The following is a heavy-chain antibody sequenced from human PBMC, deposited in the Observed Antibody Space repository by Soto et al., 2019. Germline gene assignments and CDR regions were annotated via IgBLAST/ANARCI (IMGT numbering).Heavy chain of an antibody. Sequence: PGGSLRLSCAASGFTFSNAWMNWVRQAPGKGLEWVGRIKSKTDGGTTDYAAPVKGRFTISRDDSKNTLYLQMNSLKTEDTAVYYCTTDNTSGSYFSAPDAFDIWGQGTMVTVSS. V-gene: IGHV3-15*07. CDR1: GFTFSNAW. J-gene: IGHJ3*02. D-gene: IGHD1-26*01. CDR2: IKSKTDGGTT. CDR3: TTDNTSGSYFSAPDAFDI.